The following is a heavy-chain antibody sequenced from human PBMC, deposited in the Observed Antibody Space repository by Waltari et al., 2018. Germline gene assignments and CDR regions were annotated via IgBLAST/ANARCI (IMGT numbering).Heavy chain of an antibody. J-gene: IGHJ4*02. CDR2: INPNSGGT. CDR3: ARDTPDDYYDSSGYFFDY. CDR1: GYTFTGYY. Sequence: QVQLVQSGAEVKKPGASVKVSCKASGYTFTGYYIHWVRQAPGQGLEWMGWINPNSGGTNYAQKFQGRVTMTRDTSISTAYMELSRLRSDDTAVYYCARDTPDDYYDSSGYFFDYWGQGTLVTVSS. V-gene: IGHV1-2*02. D-gene: IGHD3-22*01.